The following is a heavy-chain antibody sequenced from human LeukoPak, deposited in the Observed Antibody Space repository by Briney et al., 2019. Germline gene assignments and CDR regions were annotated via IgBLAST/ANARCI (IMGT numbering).Heavy chain of an antibody. Sequence: SETLSLTCTVSGGSISSSSYYWGWIRQPPGKGLEWIGSIYYSGSTYYNPSLKSRVTISVDTSKNQFSLKLNSVTAADTAVYYCARPVRETTVVPFDYWGQGTLVTVSS. CDR2: IYYSGST. V-gene: IGHV4-39*01. CDR1: GGSISSSSYY. D-gene: IGHD4-23*01. J-gene: IGHJ4*02. CDR3: ARPVRETTVVPFDY.